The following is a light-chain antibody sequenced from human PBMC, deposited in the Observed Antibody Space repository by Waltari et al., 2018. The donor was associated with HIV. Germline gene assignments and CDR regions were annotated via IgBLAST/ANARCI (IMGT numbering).Light chain of an antibody. V-gene: IGKV1-8*01. CDR2: SAS. CDR1: QRVSNY. Sequence: AIRMTQSPSPFSASTGDRATPTCRASQRVSNYLAWYQQKPGKAPNLLIYSASTFHSGVPSRFSGSGSGTDFTLTISGLQSEDFASYYCQQYYTYPHTFGQGTKLEIQ. J-gene: IGKJ2*01. CDR3: QQYYTYPHT.